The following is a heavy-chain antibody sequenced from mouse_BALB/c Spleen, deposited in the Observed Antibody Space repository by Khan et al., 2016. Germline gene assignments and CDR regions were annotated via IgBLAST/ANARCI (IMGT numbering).Heavy chain of an antibody. V-gene: IGHV3-2*02. CDR2: ISYSGST. Sequence: VQLKESGPGLVKPSQSLSLTCTVTGYSITSGYGWNWIRQFPGNKLEWMGYISYSGSTNYNPTLKSRISITRDTSKNQFFLQLNSVTTEDTDTYYCARTARIKYWGQGTTPTVSS. CDR3: ARTARIKY. J-gene: IGHJ2*01. D-gene: IGHD1-2*01. CDR1: GYSITSGYG.